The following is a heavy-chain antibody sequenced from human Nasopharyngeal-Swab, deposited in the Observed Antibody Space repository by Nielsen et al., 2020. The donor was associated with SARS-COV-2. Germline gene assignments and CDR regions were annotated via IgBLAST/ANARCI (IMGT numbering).Heavy chain of an antibody. J-gene: IGHJ4*02. CDR2: IWDDGSNK. V-gene: IGHV3-33*01. CDR1: GFTFSSYG. D-gene: IGHD2-2*01. CDR3: ARGVPAAAFDY. Sequence: GESLKISCAASGFTFSSYGMHWVRQAPGKGLEWVAVIWDDGSNKYYADSVKGRFTISRDNSKNTLYLQMNSLRAEDTAVYYCARGVPAAAFDYWGQGTLVTVSS.